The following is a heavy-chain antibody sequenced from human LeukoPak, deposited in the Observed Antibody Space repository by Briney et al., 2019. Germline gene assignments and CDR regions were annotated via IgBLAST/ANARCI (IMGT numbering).Heavy chain of an antibody. CDR2: ISSSSSYI. J-gene: IGHJ3*02. CDR1: GFTFSSYS. CDR3: ARDRQLEPWAFDI. Sequence: GGSLRLSCAASGFTFSSYSMNWVCQAPGKGLEWVSSISSSSSYIYYADSVKGRFTISRDNAKNSLYLQMNSLRAEDTAVYYCARDRQLEPWAFDIWGQGTMVTVSS. V-gene: IGHV3-21*01. D-gene: IGHD6-13*01.